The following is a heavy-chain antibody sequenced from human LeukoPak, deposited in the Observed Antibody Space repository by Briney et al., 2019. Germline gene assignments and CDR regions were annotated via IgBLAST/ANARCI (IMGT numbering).Heavy chain of an antibody. Sequence: SETLSLTCTASSDSIGNYYWTWIRQSPGKRLEWLGYYSSTGDSEYNPSLKSRVTMSVDMSKNQFSLKLTSVTAADTAVYFCARGYHWNYGWFDPWGQGTLVTVSS. CDR3: ARGYHWNYGWFDP. J-gene: IGHJ5*02. D-gene: IGHD1-7*01. CDR1: SDSIGNYY. CDR2: YSSTGDS. V-gene: IGHV4-59*01.